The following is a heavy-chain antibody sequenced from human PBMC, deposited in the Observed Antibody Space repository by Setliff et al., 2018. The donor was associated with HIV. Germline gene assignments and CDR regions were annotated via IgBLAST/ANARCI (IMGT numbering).Heavy chain of an antibody. Sequence: SETLSLTCTVSGGSISSHYWSWIRQPPGKGLEWIGYIYYSGSTNSNPSLKSRVSMSVDTSKNQFSLKLGSVTAADTAVYYCARGDFYGTRNYFDYWGQGTLVTVSS. D-gene: IGHD2-8*01. CDR2: IYYSGST. J-gene: IGHJ4*02. V-gene: IGHV4-59*11. CDR1: GGSISSHY. CDR3: ARGDFYGTRNYFDY.